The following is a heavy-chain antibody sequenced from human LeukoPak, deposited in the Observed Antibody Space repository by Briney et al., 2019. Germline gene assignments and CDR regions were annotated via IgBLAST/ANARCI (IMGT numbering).Heavy chain of an antibody. D-gene: IGHD7-27*01. J-gene: IGHJ3*01. CDR1: GFTFSSYA. CDR2: IGAGGTNT. V-gene: IGHV3-23*01. Sequence: GGSLRLSCASSGFTFSSYAMTWLRQAPGEGLEGGSSIGAGGTNTYYADSVAGRFTISRDNSYNTLSLQMNGLRVEDTAVYFCAKDSGRLGVREVFDFCGQGTMVTVSS. CDR3: AKDSGRLGVREVFDF.